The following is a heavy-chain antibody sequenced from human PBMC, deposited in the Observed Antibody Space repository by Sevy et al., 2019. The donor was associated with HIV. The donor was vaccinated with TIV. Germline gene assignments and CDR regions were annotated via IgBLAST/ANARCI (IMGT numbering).Heavy chain of an antibody. D-gene: IGHD3-10*01. J-gene: IGHJ6*02. Sequence: ASVKVSCKASGYTFTGYYMHWVRQAPGQGLEWMGWINPNSGGTNYAQKFQGRVTMTRDTSISTAYMELSRLRSDDTAVYCCARDPPGGGYYYYYGMDVWGQGTTVTVSS. V-gene: IGHV1-2*02. CDR1: GYTFTGYY. CDR3: ARDPPGGGYYYYYGMDV. CDR2: INPNSGGT.